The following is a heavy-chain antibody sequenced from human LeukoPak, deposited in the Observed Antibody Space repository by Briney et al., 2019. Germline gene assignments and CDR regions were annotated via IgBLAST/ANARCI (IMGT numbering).Heavy chain of an antibody. Sequence: KPGGSLRLSCAASGFTFSSYSMNWVRQAPGKGLEWVSSISSSSSYIYYADSVKGRFTISRDSAKNSLYLQMNSLRAEDTAVYYCARDPPHSSGYLLDAFDIWGQGTMVTVSS. D-gene: IGHD3-22*01. CDR1: GFTFSSYS. CDR3: ARDPPHSSGYLLDAFDI. V-gene: IGHV3-21*01. J-gene: IGHJ3*02. CDR2: ISSSSSYI.